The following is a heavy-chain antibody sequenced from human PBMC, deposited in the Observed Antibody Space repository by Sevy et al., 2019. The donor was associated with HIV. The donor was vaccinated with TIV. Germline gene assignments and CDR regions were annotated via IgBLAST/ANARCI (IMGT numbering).Heavy chain of an antibody. J-gene: IGHJ3*02. V-gene: IGHV3-74*01. CDR2: INSDGSST. CDR3: ASIAARHAFDI. D-gene: IGHD6-6*01. Sequence: GGSLRLSCAASGFTFSSYWTHWVRQAPGKGLVWVSRINSDGSSTSYADSVKGRFTISRDNAKNTLYLQMNSLRAEDTAVYYCASIAARHAFDIWGQGTMVTVSS. CDR1: GFTFSSYW.